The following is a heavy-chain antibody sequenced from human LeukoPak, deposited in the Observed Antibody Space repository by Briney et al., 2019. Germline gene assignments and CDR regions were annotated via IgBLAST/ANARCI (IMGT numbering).Heavy chain of an antibody. Sequence: GGSLRLSCAASGFTFSSYVMHWVRQAPGKGLEWVAVIWYDGSNKYYADSVKGRFTISRDNSKNTLYLQMNSLRAEDTAVYYCASHISVSHPSGYWGQGTLVTVSS. CDR2: IWYDGSNK. CDR3: ASHISVSHPSGY. D-gene: IGHD1-14*01. J-gene: IGHJ4*02. CDR1: GFTFSSYV. V-gene: IGHV3-33*08.